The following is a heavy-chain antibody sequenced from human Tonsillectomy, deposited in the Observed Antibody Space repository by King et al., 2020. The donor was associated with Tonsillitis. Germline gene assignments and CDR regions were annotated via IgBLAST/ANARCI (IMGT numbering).Heavy chain of an antibody. CDR1: GGTFSSHA. D-gene: IGHD2-2*01. V-gene: IGHV1-69*04. Sequence: QLVQSGAEVKKPGSSVKVSCKASGGTFSSHAISWVRQAPGQGLAWMGRFIPMLGMANYAQNFQGRVTITADKSTSTAYMELSSLRSEDTAVYYCARGGDKEVPAATLNWFDPWGQGTLVTVSS. J-gene: IGHJ5*02. CDR3: ARGGDKEVPAATLNWFDP. CDR2: FIPMLGMA.